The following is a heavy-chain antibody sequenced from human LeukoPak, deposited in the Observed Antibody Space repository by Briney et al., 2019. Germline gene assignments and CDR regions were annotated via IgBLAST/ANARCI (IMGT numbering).Heavy chain of an antibody. Sequence: ASVKVSCKASGYTFTSYAMHWVRQAPGQRLEWMGWINAGNGNTKYSLKFQGRVTITRDTSASTAYMELSSLRSEDTAVYYCARSGVDYYDSSGYYYVGLTPTGFDYWGQGTLVTVSS. CDR3: ARSGVDYYDSSGYYYVGLTPTGFDY. V-gene: IGHV1-3*01. J-gene: IGHJ4*02. CDR1: GYTFTSYA. CDR2: INAGNGNT. D-gene: IGHD3-22*01.